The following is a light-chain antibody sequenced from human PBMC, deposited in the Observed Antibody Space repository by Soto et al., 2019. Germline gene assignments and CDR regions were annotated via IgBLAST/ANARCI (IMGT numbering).Light chain of an antibody. CDR1: QGISNY. CDR2: AAS. V-gene: IGKV1-27*01. J-gene: IGKJ1*01. CDR3: QRYNNAPRT. Sequence: DIQMTQSPSSLSGSVGDSVTITCWASQGISNYLAWYQQRPGKAPTLLIYAASTLQSGVPSRFSGSGSGTDFTLTSSSLQPEDVATYYCQRYNNAPRTFGQGTKVEIK.